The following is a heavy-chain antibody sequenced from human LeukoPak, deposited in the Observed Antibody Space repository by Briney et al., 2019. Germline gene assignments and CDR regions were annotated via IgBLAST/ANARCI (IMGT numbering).Heavy chain of an antibody. Sequence: SQTLSLTCTVSGGSISSGGYYWTWIRQPPGKGLEWIGYIYYSGGTNYNPSLKSRVTISVDTSKNQFSLKLSSVTAADTAVYYCARQSGGVGTKVDYWGQGTLVTVSS. D-gene: IGHD3-16*01. J-gene: IGHJ4*02. V-gene: IGHV4-61*08. CDR3: ARQSGGVGTKVDY. CDR2: IYYSGGT. CDR1: GGSISSGGYY.